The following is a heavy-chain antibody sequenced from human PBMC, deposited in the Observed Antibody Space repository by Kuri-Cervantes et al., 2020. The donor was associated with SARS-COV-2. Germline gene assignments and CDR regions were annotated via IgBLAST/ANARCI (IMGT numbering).Heavy chain of an antibody. J-gene: IGHJ4*02. Sequence: SETLSLTCTVSGGSVSSGSYYWSWIRQPPGKGLEWIGYIYYSGSTNYNPSLKSRVTISVDTSKNQFSLKLSSVTAADTAVYYCARDGIAVAGTSYWGQGTLVTVSS. CDR1: GGSVSSGSYY. CDR3: ARDGIAVAGTSY. CDR2: IYYSGST. V-gene: IGHV4-61*01. D-gene: IGHD6-19*01.